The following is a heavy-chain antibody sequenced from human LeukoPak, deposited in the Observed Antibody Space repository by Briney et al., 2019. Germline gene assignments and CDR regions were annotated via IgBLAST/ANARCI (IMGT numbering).Heavy chain of an antibody. J-gene: IGHJ6*02. V-gene: IGHV4-39*01. D-gene: IGHD6-19*01. CDR2: IYYSGST. Sequence: SETLSLTCTVSGGSISSSSYYWGWIRQPPGKGLEWIGSIYYSGSTYYNPSLKSRVTISVDTSKNQFSLKLSSVTAAGTAVYYCASRRIAVAGYYYGMDVWGQGTTVTVSS. CDR3: ASRRIAVAGYYYGMDV. CDR1: GGSISSSSYY.